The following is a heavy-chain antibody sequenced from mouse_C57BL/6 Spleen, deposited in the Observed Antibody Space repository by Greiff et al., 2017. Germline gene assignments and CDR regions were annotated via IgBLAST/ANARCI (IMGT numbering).Heavy chain of an antibody. CDR3: ARVGTGYPYYFDY. D-gene: IGHD2-2*01. CDR2: ISYDGSN. V-gene: IGHV3-6*01. Sequence: EVQVVESGPGLVKPSQSLSLTCSVTGYSITSGYYWNWIRQFPGNKLEWMGYISYDGSNNYNPSLKNRISITRDTSKNQFFLKLNSVTTEDTATYYGARVGTGYPYYFDYWSQGTTLTVSS. J-gene: IGHJ2*01. CDR1: GYSITSGYY.